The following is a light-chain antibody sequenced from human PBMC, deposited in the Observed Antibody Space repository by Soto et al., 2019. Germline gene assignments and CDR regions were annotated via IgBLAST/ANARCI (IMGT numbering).Light chain of an antibody. CDR2: DAS. CDR1: QDISNY. J-gene: IGKJ3*01. Sequence: DIQMTQSPSSLSASVGDRVTITCQASQDISNYLNWYQQKPRKAPKLLISDASNLETGGPSRFSGSGSGTDFTITISSLQPEDIATYYCQQYDNLPRTFGPGTKVDIK. V-gene: IGKV1-33*01. CDR3: QQYDNLPRT.